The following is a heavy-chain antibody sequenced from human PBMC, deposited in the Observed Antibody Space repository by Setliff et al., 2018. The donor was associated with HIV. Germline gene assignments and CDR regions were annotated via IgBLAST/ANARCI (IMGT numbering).Heavy chain of an antibody. J-gene: IGHJ5*02. Sequence: KPSETLSLPCTISGGSCGVYRWSWIRQSAGRGLAWIGRIDSSGTTDYKPSLKGRVAISVDTSRNQFSLRVTSVTAAATAVYFCARDRHSSGLGSYGPWGPGILVTVSS. D-gene: IGHD3-10*01. CDR3: ARDRHSSGLGSYGP. V-gene: IGHV4-4*07. CDR2: IDSSGTT. CDR1: GGSCGVYR.